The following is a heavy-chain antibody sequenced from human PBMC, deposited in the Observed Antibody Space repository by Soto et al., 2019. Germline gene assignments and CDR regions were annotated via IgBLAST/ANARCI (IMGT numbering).Heavy chain of an antibody. J-gene: IGHJ4*02. V-gene: IGHV3-30*03. D-gene: IGHD6-13*01. CDR1: GFTFSRYG. Sequence: GGSLRLSCVASGFTFSRYGMHWVRQAPGKGLEWVAVISYDGSNKYYADSVKGRFTISRDNSKNTLYLQMNSLRAEDTAVYYCASDSSRPNWGQGTLVTVSS. CDR3: ASDSSRPN. CDR2: ISYDGSNK.